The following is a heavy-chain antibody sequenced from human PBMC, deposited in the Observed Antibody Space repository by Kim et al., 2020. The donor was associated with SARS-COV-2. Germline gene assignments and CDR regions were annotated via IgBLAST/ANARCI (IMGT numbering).Heavy chain of an antibody. CDR3: ARETTPDDYDSSGYPAPIGY. V-gene: IGHV7-4-1*02. Sequence: ASVKVSCKASGYTFTSYAMNWVRQAPGQGLEWMGWINTNTGNPTYAQCFTGRLVFSLDTPVSTAYLQISSLKAEDTAVYYCARETTPDDYDSSGYPAPIGYWGQGTLVTVSS. CDR1: GYTFTSYA. D-gene: IGHD3-22*01. CDR2: INTNTGNP. J-gene: IGHJ4*02.